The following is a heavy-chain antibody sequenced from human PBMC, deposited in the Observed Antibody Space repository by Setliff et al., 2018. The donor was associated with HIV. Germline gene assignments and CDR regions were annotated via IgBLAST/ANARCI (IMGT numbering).Heavy chain of an antibody. J-gene: IGHJ4*02. D-gene: IGHD3-22*01. Sequence: GGSLRLSCAASGFTFSSYSMNWVRQAPGKGLEWVSSISSSSSYIYYADSVKGRFTISRDNAKNSLYLQMDSLRAEDTAVYYCARGAPTMLMVVVNLDYWGQGTLVTVSS. CDR2: ISSSSSYI. V-gene: IGHV3-21*01. CDR3: ARGAPTMLMVVVNLDY. CDR1: GFTFSSYS.